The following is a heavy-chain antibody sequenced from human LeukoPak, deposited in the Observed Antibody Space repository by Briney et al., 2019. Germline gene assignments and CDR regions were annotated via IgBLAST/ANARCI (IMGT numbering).Heavy chain of an antibody. CDR3: ARRRGYYHDSSGYY. J-gene: IGHJ4*02. Sequence: PSETLSLTCAVYGGSFSGYYWSWIRQPPGKGLEWIGEINHSGSTNYNPSLKSRVTISVDTSKNQFSLKLSSVTAADTAVYYCARRRGYYHDSSGYYWGQGTLVTVSS. CDR1: GGSFSGYY. V-gene: IGHV4-34*01. CDR2: INHSGST. D-gene: IGHD3-22*01.